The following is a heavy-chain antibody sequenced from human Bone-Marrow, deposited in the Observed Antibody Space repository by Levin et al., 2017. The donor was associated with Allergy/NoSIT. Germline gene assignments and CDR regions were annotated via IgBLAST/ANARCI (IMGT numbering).Heavy chain of an antibody. CDR1: GGSISSYF. Sequence: PSETLSLTCTVSGGSISSYFWSWIRQPPGKGLEWIGYIYYSGSTNYNPSLKTRVTISVDTSRNHFSLNLSSVTAADTAVYYCARERRGSDAFDIWGQGTMVTVSS. CDR3: ARERRGSDAFDI. D-gene: IGHD3-10*01. CDR2: IYYSGST. J-gene: IGHJ3*02. V-gene: IGHV4-59*01.